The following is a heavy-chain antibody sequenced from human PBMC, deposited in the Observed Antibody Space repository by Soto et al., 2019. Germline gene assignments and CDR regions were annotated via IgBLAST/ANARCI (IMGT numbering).Heavy chain of an antibody. CDR1: GFTVSSYA. CDR2: ISYDGSNK. Sequence: PGGSRRRSCAASGFTVSSYAMHWVRQAPGKGLAWVAFISYDGSNKYYADSVKGRFTISRDNSKNTLYLQMNSLRAEDTAVYYCARDRPASQLLRDYPTYFFDYWGQGTLVTVSS. CDR3: ARDRPASQLLRDYPTYFFDY. D-gene: IGHD2-2*01. J-gene: IGHJ4*02. V-gene: IGHV3-30-3*01.